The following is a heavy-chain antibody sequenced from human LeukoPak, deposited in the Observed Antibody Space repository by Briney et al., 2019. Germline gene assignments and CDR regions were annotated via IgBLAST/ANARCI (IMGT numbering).Heavy chain of an antibody. D-gene: IGHD3-10*01. J-gene: IGHJ4*02. V-gene: IGHV3-66*01. Sequence: PGGSLRLSCAASGFTVSGSYMSWVRQPPGKGLEWVSVIYSDGTTYYADSVKGRFTLSRDNSKNTLYLQMGSLRAEDMAVYYCARESTMVRGVIDYWGQGTLVTVSS. CDR1: GFTVSGSY. CDR3: ARESTMVRGVIDY. CDR2: IYSDGTT.